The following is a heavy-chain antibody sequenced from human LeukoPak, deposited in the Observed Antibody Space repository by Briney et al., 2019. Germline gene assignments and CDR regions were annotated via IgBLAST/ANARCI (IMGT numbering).Heavy chain of an antibody. V-gene: IGHV3-74*01. D-gene: IGHD6-13*01. J-gene: IGHJ4*02. CDR1: GFTFSSYW. CDR2: INSDGSST. CDR3: ARGIAPPYYFDY. Sequence: GGSLRLSCAASGFTFSSYWMHWVRQAPGKGLVWVSRINSDGSSTSYADSVKGRFTISRDNAKNSLYLQMNSLRAEDTAVYYCARGIAPPYYFDYWGQGTLVTVSS.